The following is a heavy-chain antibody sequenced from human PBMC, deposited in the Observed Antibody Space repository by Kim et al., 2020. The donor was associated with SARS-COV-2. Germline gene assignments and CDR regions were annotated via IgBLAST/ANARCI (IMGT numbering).Heavy chain of an antibody. J-gene: IGHJ4*02. V-gene: IGHV4-59*01. CDR3: ARVPARGERYFDWAIDY. Sequence: LKSRVTISVDTSKNQFSLKLSSVTAADTAVYYCARVPARGERYFDWAIDYWGQGTLVTVSS. D-gene: IGHD3-9*01.